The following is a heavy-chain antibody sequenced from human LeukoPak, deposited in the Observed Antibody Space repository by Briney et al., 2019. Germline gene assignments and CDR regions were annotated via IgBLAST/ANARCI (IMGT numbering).Heavy chain of an antibody. Sequence: PGGSLRLSCAASGFTYSSYSMKWVRQAPGKGLEWVSYISSSGNTIYYADSVKGRFTISRDNAKNSLYLQMNSLRAEDTAVYYCARASAYCGGDCPLDYWGQGTLVTVSS. D-gene: IGHD2-21*02. CDR2: ISSSGNTI. CDR1: GFTYSSYS. CDR3: ARASAYCGGDCPLDY. J-gene: IGHJ4*02. V-gene: IGHV3-48*04.